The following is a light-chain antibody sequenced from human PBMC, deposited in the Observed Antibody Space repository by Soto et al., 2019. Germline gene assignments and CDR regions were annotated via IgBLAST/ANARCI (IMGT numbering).Light chain of an antibody. CDR2: GAS. J-gene: IGKJ1*01. Sequence: EIVLSQFPGTLSLSTGERATLSCRPSQSVGSNYLAWYQQRPGQPPNLLIFGASHRAPDIPDRFSGSGSGTDFTLTISRLEPEHFAVYYCQQYGSSIQTFGQGTKVDIK. V-gene: IGKV3-20*01. CDR1: QSVGSNY. CDR3: QQYGSSIQT.